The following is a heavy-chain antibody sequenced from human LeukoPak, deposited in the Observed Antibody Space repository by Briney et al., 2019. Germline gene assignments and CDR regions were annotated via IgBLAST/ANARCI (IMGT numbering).Heavy chain of an antibody. Sequence: PSETLSLTCTVSGGSISSSYWSWIRQPPGKGLEWIGYIYYSGSTNYNPSLKSRVTISVDTSQNQFSLKLSSVTAADTAVYYCARAGITIFGVVTPADAFDIWGQGTMVTVSS. CDR2: IYYSGST. CDR1: GGSISSSY. CDR3: ARAGITIFGVVTPADAFDI. D-gene: IGHD3-3*01. J-gene: IGHJ3*02. V-gene: IGHV4-59*08.